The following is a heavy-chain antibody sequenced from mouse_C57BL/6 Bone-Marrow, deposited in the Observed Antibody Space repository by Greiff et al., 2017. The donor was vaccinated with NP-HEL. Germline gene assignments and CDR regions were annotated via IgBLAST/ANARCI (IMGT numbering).Heavy chain of an antibody. CDR3: ERVLRSFDY. CDR1: GYTFTDYY. CDR2: INPNNGGT. D-gene: IGHD1-1*01. J-gene: IGHJ2*01. V-gene: IGHV1-26*01. Sequence: EVQLQQSGPELVKPGASVKISCKASGYTFTDYYMNWVKQSHGKSLEWIGDINPNNGGTSYNQKFKGKATLTVDKSSSTAYMELRSLTSEDSAVYYCERVLRSFDYWGKGTTLTVSS.